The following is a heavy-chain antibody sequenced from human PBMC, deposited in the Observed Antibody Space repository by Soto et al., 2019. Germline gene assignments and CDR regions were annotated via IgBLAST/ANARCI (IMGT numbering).Heavy chain of an antibody. J-gene: IGHJ4*02. CDR3: ARLLQLHEGLDY. V-gene: IGHV3-23*01. D-gene: IGHD1-7*01. Sequence: GGSPRLSRVGFGHTLHNHSMTWGPQAPGKGLEWVSGISGSGGSTYYADSVRGRLTLSIDTSKNQFSLKLSSVTASDTAVYYCARLLQLHEGLDYWGQGTLVTVSS. CDR2: ISGSGGST. CDR1: GHTLHNHS.